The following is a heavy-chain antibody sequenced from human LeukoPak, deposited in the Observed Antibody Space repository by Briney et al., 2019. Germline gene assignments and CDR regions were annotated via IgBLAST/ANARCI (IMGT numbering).Heavy chain of an antibody. CDR2: ISSSGSTI. Sequence: GGSLRLSCAASGFTFSSYEMNWVRQAPGKGREWVSYISSSGSTIYYADSVKGRFTISRDNAKNSLYLQMNSLRAEDTAVYYCARDSESYWHDAFDIWGQGTMVTVSS. J-gene: IGHJ3*02. CDR1: GFTFSSYE. D-gene: IGHD1-26*01. V-gene: IGHV3-48*03. CDR3: ARDSESYWHDAFDI.